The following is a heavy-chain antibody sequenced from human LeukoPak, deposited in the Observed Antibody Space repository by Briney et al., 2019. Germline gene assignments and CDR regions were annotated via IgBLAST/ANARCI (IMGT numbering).Heavy chain of an antibody. CDR1: GFTFDDYA. D-gene: IGHD3-9*01. Sequence: AGRSLRLSCAASGFTFDDYAMPWVRQAPGKGLEWVSGISWNSGSIGYADSVKGRFTISRDNAKNSLYLQMNSLRAEDTALYYCAKDTYYDILTGYFDYWGQGTLVTVSS. CDR2: ISWNSGSI. V-gene: IGHV3-9*01. J-gene: IGHJ4*02. CDR3: AKDTYYDILTGYFDY.